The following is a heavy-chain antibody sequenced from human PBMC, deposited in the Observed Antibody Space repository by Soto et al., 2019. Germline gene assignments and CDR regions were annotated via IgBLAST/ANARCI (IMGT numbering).Heavy chain of an antibody. V-gene: IGHV1-18*01. Sequence: GASVKVSCKASGFTFTSYAMQWVRQAPGQRLEWMGWISAYNGNTNYAQKLQGRVTMTTDTSTSTAYMELRSLRAEDTAVYYCAKDLGNLLGIWSDAFDIWGQGTMVTVSS. CDR3: AKDLGNLLGIWSDAFDI. J-gene: IGHJ3*02. CDR1: GFTFTSYA. CDR2: ISAYNGNT. D-gene: IGHD7-27*01.